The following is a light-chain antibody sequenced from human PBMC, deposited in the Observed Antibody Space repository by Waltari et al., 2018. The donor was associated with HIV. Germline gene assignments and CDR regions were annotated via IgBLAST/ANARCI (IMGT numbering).Light chain of an antibody. CDR3: QSYDSSLSGSV. J-gene: IGLJ2*01. CDR1: NSTIGLAYG. CDR2: GNN. V-gene: IGLV1-40*01. Sequence: QSVLTQPPSVSGAPGQRVTISCTGSNSTIGLAYGVRWFQQLPGTAPKLVNYGNNNRPSGVPDRFSGSKSGTSASLAISGLQAEDEADYYCQSYDSSLSGSVFGGGTKLTVL.